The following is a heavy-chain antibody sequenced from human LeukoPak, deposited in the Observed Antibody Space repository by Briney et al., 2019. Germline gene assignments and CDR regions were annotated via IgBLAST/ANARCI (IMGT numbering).Heavy chain of an antibody. V-gene: IGHV1-46*01. CDR2: INPSGGST. Sequence: ASVKVSCKASGYTFTSYYMHWVRQAPGQGLECMGIINPSGGSTSYAQKFQGRVTMTRDTSTSTVYMELSSLRSEDTAVYYCAREGQVGATVGPYFDYWGQGTLVTVSS. CDR1: GYTFTSYY. CDR3: AREGQVGATVGPYFDY. D-gene: IGHD1-26*01. J-gene: IGHJ4*02.